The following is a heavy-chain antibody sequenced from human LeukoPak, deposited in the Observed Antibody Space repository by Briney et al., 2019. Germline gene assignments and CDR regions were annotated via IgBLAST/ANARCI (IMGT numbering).Heavy chain of an antibody. D-gene: IGHD6-13*01. J-gene: IGHJ2*01. CDR3: AKSGYSSSWSYWYFDL. Sequence: GGSLRLSCAASGFTFSSYGMPWVRQAPGKGLEWVAVISYDGSNKYYADSVKGRFTISRDNSKNTLYPQMNSLRAEDTAVYYCAKSGYSSSWSYWYFDLWGRGTLVTVSS. V-gene: IGHV3-30*18. CDR2: ISYDGSNK. CDR1: GFTFSSYG.